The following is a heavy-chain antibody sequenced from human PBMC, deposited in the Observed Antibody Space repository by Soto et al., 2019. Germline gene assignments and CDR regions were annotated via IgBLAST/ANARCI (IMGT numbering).Heavy chain of an antibody. CDR3: AKDSLYCSGGSCYPRGGYYGMDV. Sequence: QVQLVESGGGVVQPGRSLRLSCAASGFTFSSYGMHWVRQAPGKGLEWVAVISYDGSNKYYADSVKGRFTISRDNSKNTLYLQMNSLRAEDTAVYYCAKDSLYCSGGSCYPRGGYYGMDVWGQGTTVTVSS. D-gene: IGHD2-15*01. CDR1: GFTFSSYG. J-gene: IGHJ6*02. V-gene: IGHV3-30*18. CDR2: ISYDGSNK.